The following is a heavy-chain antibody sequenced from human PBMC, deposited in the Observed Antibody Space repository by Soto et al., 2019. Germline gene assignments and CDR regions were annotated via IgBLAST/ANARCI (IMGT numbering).Heavy chain of an antibody. V-gene: IGHV4-31*03. J-gene: IGHJ4*02. CDR3: AGAPEYGSSSGGFDH. D-gene: IGHD6-6*01. CDR1: GDSVSSGDSY. Sequence: QVQLQESGPGLVDPSQTLSLTCTVSGDSVSSGDSYWSWIRQHPGKGLEWIGYIYYNGNTYYNPSLKSRVTISVDTSKNQFSLKLSSVTAADTAVYYCAGAPEYGSSSGGFDHWGQGTLVTVSS. CDR2: IYYNGNT.